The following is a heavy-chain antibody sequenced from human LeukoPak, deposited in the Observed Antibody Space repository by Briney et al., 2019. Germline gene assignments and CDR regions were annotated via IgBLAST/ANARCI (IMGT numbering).Heavy chain of an antibody. Sequence: SETLSLTCTVSGGSISSYYWSWIRQPPGKGLEWIGYIYYSGSTNYNPSLKSRVTISVDTSKNQFSLKLSSVTAADTAVYYCARDGNDFVLRYFDWLSKKEYYFDYWGQGTLVTVSS. D-gene: IGHD3-9*01. CDR1: GGSISSYY. CDR3: ARDGNDFVLRYFDWLSKKEYYFDY. CDR2: IYYSGST. V-gene: IGHV4-59*12. J-gene: IGHJ4*02.